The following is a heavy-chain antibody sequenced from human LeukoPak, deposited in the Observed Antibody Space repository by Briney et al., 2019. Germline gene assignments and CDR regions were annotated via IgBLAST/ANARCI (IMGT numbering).Heavy chain of an antibody. D-gene: IGHD1-26*01. J-gene: IGHJ5*02. Sequence: GGSLRLSCAASGFTFSSYWMHWVRQAPEKGLVWVSRINSDGRSTSYADSVKGRFTISRDNAKNTLYLQMNSLRAEDTAVYYCARDIGATNWFDPWGQGTLVTVSS. CDR2: INSDGRST. V-gene: IGHV3-74*01. CDR1: GFTFSSYW. CDR3: ARDIGATNWFDP.